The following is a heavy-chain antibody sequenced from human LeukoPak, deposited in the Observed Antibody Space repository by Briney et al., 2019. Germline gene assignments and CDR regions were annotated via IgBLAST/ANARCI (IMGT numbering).Heavy chain of an antibody. Sequence: SVKVSCKASGGTFSSYAISWVRQAPGQGLEWMGRIIPILGIANYAQKFQGRVTMTRNTSISTAYMELSSLRSEDTAVYYCASAKGYYDFWSGRFGYYYYGMDVWGQGTTVTVSS. V-gene: IGHV1-69*04. CDR3: ASAKGYYDFWSGRFGYYYYGMDV. J-gene: IGHJ6*02. CDR1: GGTFSSYA. D-gene: IGHD3-3*01. CDR2: IIPILGIA.